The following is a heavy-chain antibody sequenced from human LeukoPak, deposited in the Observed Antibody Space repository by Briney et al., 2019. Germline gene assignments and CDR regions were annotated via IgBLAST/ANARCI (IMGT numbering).Heavy chain of an antibody. CDR1: GFTFSDYW. J-gene: IGHJ4*02. CDR2: IKQDGSQR. Sequence: PGGSLRLSCTASGFTFSDYWMTWVRQAPGKGPEWVANIKQDGSQRYYVDSVRGRFTIPGDNAKNSLFLQMNGLRAEDTAVYYCARQGGSSSRRSPIDYWGQGTLVTVSS. D-gene: IGHD6-6*01. CDR3: ARQGGSSSRRSPIDY. V-gene: IGHV3-7*01.